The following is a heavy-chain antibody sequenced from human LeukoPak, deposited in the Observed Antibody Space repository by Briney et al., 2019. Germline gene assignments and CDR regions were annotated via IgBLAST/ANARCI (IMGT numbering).Heavy chain of an antibody. D-gene: IGHD1-26*01. CDR3: ARETGATSAFDI. J-gene: IGHJ3*02. CDR2: INPSGGST. Sequence: ASVKVSCKASGYTFTSYYMHWVRQAPGQGLEWMGIINPSGGSTSYAQELQGRVTMTRDTSTSTVYMELSSLRSEDTTVYYCARETGATSAFDIWGQGTMVTVSS. CDR1: GYTFTSYY. V-gene: IGHV1-46*01.